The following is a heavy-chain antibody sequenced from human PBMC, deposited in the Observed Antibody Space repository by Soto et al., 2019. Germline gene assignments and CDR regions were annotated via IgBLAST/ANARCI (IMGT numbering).Heavy chain of an antibody. V-gene: IGHV3-30*18. CDR2: ISYDGSNK. Sequence: GGSLRLSCAASGFTFSSYGMHWVRQAPGKGLEWVAVISYDGSNKYYADSVKGRFTISRDNSKNTLYLQMNSLRAEDTAVYYCAKGGRDIVLMVYAHTQGAFDIWGQGTMVTVSS. D-gene: IGHD2-8*01. J-gene: IGHJ3*02. CDR1: GFTFSSYG. CDR3: AKGGRDIVLMVYAHTQGAFDI.